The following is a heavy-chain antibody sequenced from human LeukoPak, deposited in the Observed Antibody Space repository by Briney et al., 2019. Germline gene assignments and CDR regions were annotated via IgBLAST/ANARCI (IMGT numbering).Heavy chain of an antibody. V-gene: IGHV3-30*14. CDR1: GFTFRNYV. D-gene: IGHD3-9*01. CDR3: AREGAHLWALKAHYDILTGYYYFDY. Sequence: PGGSLRLSCAASGFTFRNYVMHWVRQAPGQGLEWVALISYDGNNKDYADSVKGRFTISRDNSKNTLYLQMNSLRAEDTAVYYCAREGAHLWALKAHYDILTGYYYFDYGGQGTLVTVSS. CDR2: ISYDGNNK. J-gene: IGHJ4*02.